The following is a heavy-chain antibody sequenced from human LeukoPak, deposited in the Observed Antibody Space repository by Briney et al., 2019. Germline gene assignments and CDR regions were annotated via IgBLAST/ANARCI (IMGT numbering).Heavy chain of an antibody. J-gene: IGHJ4*02. CDR1: GFTFSSYA. V-gene: IGHV3-23*01. CDR2: ISGSGGST. D-gene: IGHD4-17*01. Sequence: GWSLRLSCAASGFTFSSYAMSWVRQAPGKGLEWVSAISGSGGSTYYADSVKGRFTISRDNSKNTLYLQMNSLRAEDTAVYYCAKDLMDYGDYLFDYWGQGTLVTVSS. CDR3: AKDLMDYGDYLFDY.